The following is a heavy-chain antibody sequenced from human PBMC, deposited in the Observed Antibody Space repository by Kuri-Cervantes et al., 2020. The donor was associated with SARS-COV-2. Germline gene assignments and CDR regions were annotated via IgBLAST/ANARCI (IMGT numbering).Heavy chain of an antibody. CDR2: ISYDGSNK. CDR3: AKDIAGAAAGTGVDY. Sequence: GESLKISCAASGFTFSGYAMHWVRQAPGKGLEWVAVISYDGSNKYYADSVKGRFTISRDNSKNTLYLQMNSLRAEDTAVYYCAKDIAGAAAGTGVDYWGHGTLVTVSS. CDR1: GFTFSGYA. J-gene: IGHJ4*01. D-gene: IGHD6-13*01. V-gene: IGHV3-30-3*01.